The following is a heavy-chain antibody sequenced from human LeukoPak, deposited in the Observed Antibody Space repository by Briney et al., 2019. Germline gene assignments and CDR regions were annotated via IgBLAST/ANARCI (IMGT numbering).Heavy chain of an antibody. CDR2: ITWNSRNI. V-gene: IGHV3-9*01. CDR1: GFIFDEYA. J-gene: IGHJ1*01. Sequence: GRSLRLSCAASGFIFDEYAMHWVRQAPGKGLEWVSGITWNSRNIGYADSVKGRFTLSRDKARNSLYLQMNSLRAEDTALYYCARVNSYGYIGELTNWGQATLVTVSS. CDR3: ARVNSYGYIGELTN. D-gene: IGHD5-18*01.